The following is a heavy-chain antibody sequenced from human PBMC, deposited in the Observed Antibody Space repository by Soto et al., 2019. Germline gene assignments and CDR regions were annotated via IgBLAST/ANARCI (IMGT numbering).Heavy chain of an antibody. D-gene: IGHD1-26*01. CDR3: ARHVPEWELPVWFDP. Sequence: QVQLQESGPGLVKPSETLSLTCTVSGGSISSYYWSWIRQPPGKGLEWIGDIYYSGSTNYNPSLTSLVTISVDTSKNQFALKLSSVAAADPAVYYCARHVPEWELPVWFDPWGQGTLVTGSS. V-gene: IGHV4-59*08. J-gene: IGHJ5*02. CDR2: IYYSGST. CDR1: GGSISSYY.